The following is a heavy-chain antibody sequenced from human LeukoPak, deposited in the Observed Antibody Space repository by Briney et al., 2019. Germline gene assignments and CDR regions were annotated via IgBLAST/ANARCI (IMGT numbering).Heavy chain of an antibody. D-gene: IGHD6-19*01. V-gene: IGHV3-23*01. CDR3: AKRRSGSTGPFDD. CDR1: GFTISSDA. Sequence: GGSLRLSCAASGFTISSDALTWVRQAPGKGLECVSDISGGNTYYEGAAKGRCTITRDDSKNTLYLQMNNLGADDTAVYYCAKRRSGSTGPFDDWGQGTLVTVSP. CDR2: ISGGNT. J-gene: IGHJ4*02.